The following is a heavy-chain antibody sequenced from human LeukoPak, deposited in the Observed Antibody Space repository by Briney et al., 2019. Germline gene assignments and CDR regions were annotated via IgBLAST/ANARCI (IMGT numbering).Heavy chain of an antibody. Sequence: TGGSLRLSCAASGFTFSSYSMNWVRQAPGKGLEWVSYISSSSSYIYYADSVKGRFTISRDNAKNSLYLQMNSLRAEDTAVYYCARRYYDFWSGYSYYFDYWGQGTLVTVSS. CDR2: ISSSSSYI. CDR1: GFTFSSYS. J-gene: IGHJ4*02. D-gene: IGHD3-3*01. V-gene: IGHV3-21*05. CDR3: ARRYYDFWSGYSYYFDY.